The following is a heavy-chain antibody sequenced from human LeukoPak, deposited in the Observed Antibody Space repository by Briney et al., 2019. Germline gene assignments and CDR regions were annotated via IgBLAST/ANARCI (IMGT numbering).Heavy chain of an antibody. CDR1: GFTFSNFA. CDR3: ARVSTTDYFDY. J-gene: IGHJ4*02. D-gene: IGHD1-14*01. Sequence: GRSLRLSCAASGFTFSNFAMHWVRQTPGKGLEWVSVISYDGKNKYYPDSVKGRFTISRGNSKNTLYLQMNSLSTEDTAVYYCARVSTTDYFDYWGQGTLVTVSS. V-gene: IGHV3-30*04. CDR2: ISYDGKNK.